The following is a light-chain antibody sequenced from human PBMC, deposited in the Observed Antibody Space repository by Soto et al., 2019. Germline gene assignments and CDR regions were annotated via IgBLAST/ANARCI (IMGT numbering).Light chain of an antibody. Sequence: DIQMTQSPSSLSASVGDRVTITCQASQDIKKNLIWYQQKPGKAPKLRIYEASDLETGVPSRVSGSGSGTGFTFTISSLQPEDFATYYCQQYESLPLTFGQGTRLEIK. J-gene: IGKJ5*01. CDR3: QQYESLPLT. V-gene: IGKV1-33*01. CDR2: EAS. CDR1: QDIKKN.